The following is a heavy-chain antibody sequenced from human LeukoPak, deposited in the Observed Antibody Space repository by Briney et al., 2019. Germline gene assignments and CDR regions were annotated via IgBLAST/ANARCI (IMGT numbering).Heavy chain of an antibody. J-gene: IGHJ5*02. CDR2: IYYSGST. D-gene: IGHD3-16*01. CDR1: GGSISSYY. Sequence: SETLSLTCTVSGGSISSYYWSWIRQHPGKGLEWIGYIYYSGSTYYNPSLKSRVTISVDTSKNQFSLKLSSVTAADTAVYYCARATPMITFGGVIGGSWFDPWGQGTLVTVSS. V-gene: IGHV4-59*06. CDR3: ARATPMITFGGVIGGSWFDP.